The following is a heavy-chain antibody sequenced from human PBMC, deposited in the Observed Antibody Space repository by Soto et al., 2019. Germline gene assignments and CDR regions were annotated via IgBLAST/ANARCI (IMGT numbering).Heavy chain of an antibody. CDR3: ARQWKPYISPRDSYGMNV. V-gene: IGHV1-2*02. CDR1: GYTFIDYF. D-gene: IGHD1-26*01. J-gene: IGHJ6*02. Sequence: QVQLVQSGAELQKPGASVKVSCRSSGYTFIDYFVHWVRQAPGQGLEWMGWINPHSGDSNYAQKFQGRVIMTSDTSISTVVLQLNSLTSDDTALYFCARQWKPYISPRDSYGMNVWGQGSSVTVSS. CDR2: INPHSGDS.